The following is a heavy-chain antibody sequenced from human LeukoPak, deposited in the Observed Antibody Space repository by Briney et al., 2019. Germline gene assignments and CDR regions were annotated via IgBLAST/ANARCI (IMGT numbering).Heavy chain of an antibody. J-gene: IGHJ6*02. D-gene: IGHD2-15*01. CDR2: IYHSGST. CDR1: GGSISSGGYS. V-gene: IGHV4-30-2*01. Sequence: PSETLSLTCAVSGGSISSGGYSWSWIRQPPGKGLEWIGYIYHSGSTYYNPSLKSRVTISVYRSKNQFSLKLSSVTAADTAVYYCARGGPRYCSGGSCSPYYYYGMDVWGQGTTVTVSS. CDR3: ARGGPRYCSGGSCSPYYYYGMDV.